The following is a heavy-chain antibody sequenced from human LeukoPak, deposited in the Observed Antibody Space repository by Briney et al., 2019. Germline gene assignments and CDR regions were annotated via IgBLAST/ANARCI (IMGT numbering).Heavy chain of an antibody. CDR1: GYTFSDYY. D-gene: IGHD3-10*01. CDR2: INPNSGGT. Sequence: ASVKVSCKASGYTFSDYYLHWVRQAPGQGPEWMGWINPNSGGTNYAQKFRGRVTMTRDTSITTVYLELSSLRADDTAVYYCAREFGEGDKWGQGTLVTVSS. J-gene: IGHJ4*02. CDR3: AREFGEGDK. V-gene: IGHV1-2*02.